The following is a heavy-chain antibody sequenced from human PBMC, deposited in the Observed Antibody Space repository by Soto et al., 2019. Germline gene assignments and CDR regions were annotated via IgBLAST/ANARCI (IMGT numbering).Heavy chain of an antibody. Sequence: VGSLRLSCAASGFTFSSYAMHWVRQAPGKGLEWVAVISYDGSNKYYADSVKGRFTISRDNSKNTLYLQMNSLRAEDTAVYYCARPFDSGSYAYYYYYGMDVWGQGTTVTVSS. V-gene: IGHV3-30-3*01. CDR2: ISYDGSNK. J-gene: IGHJ6*02. D-gene: IGHD1-26*01. CDR3: ARPFDSGSYAYYYYYGMDV. CDR1: GFTFSSYA.